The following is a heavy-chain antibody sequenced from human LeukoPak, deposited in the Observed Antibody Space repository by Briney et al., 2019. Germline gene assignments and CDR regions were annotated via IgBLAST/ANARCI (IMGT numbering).Heavy chain of an antibody. CDR3: ARVDCSDGSCYSPDY. CDR2: IFHSGST. CDR1: SGSISTNNW. V-gene: IGHV4-4*02. D-gene: IGHD2-15*01. Sequence: SGTLSLTCAVSSGSISTNNWWTWVRQPPGKGLEWIGEIFHSGSTHYNPSLKSRVSISVDKSRNQFSLRLSSVTAADTAVYYCARVDCSDGSCYSPDYWGQGTLVAVSS. J-gene: IGHJ4*02.